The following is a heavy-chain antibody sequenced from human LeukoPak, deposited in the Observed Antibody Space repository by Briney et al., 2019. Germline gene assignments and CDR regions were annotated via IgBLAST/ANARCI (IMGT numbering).Heavy chain of an antibody. CDR1: GGSISSSNW. Sequence: PSETLSLTCAVSGGSISSSNWWSWVRQPPGKGLEWIGEIYHSGSTNYNPSLKSRVTISVDTSKNQFSLKLSSVTAADTAVYYCARPVSSSSWYSYNWFDPWGQGTLVTVSS. V-gene: IGHV4-4*02. CDR3: ARPVSSSSWYSYNWFDP. J-gene: IGHJ5*02. CDR2: IYHSGST. D-gene: IGHD6-13*01.